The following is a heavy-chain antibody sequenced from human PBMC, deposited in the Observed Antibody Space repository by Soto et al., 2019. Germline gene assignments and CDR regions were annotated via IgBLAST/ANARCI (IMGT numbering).Heavy chain of an antibody. Sequence: QVQLQESGPGLVKPSETLSLICTVSGGSIRNYFWTWIRQPAGKGLEWIGRIYSSGNTVYNASLKSRVTSSIAMSMNQFSLKLSSMTAADTAVYYCVRDVESPGISGSWGAFDIWGQGTVVTVSS. D-gene: IGHD1-20*01. J-gene: IGHJ3*02. CDR1: GGSIRNYF. CDR2: IYSSGNT. V-gene: IGHV4-4*07. CDR3: VRDVESPGISGSWGAFDI.